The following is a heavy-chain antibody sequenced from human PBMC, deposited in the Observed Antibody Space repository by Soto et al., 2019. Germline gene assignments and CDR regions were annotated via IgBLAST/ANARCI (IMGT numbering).Heavy chain of an antibody. V-gene: IGHV1-69*13. D-gene: IGHD2-2*01. J-gene: IGHJ6*02. Sequence: SVKVSCKASGGTFSSYAISWVRQAPGQGLEWMGGIIPIFGTANYAQKFQGRVTITADESTSTAYMELSSLRSEDTAVYYCVRYCSSTSCYVSYYYGMDVWGQGTTVTVSS. CDR3: VRYCSSTSCYVSYYYGMDV. CDR2: IIPIFGTA. CDR1: GGTFSSYA.